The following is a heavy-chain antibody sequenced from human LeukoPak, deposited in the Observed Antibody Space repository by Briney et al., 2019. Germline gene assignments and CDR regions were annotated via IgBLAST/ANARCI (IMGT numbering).Heavy chain of an antibody. CDR2: IYYSGST. Sequence: SETLSLTCTVSGGSISGYYWSWIRQPPGKGLEWIGYIYYSGSTNYNPSLKSRVTISVDTSKNQFSLKLSSVTAADTAVYYCARFPLDSSGYPNWFDPWGQGTLVTVSS. V-gene: IGHV4-59*01. D-gene: IGHD3-22*01. CDR1: GGSISGYY. J-gene: IGHJ5*02. CDR3: ARFPLDSSGYPNWFDP.